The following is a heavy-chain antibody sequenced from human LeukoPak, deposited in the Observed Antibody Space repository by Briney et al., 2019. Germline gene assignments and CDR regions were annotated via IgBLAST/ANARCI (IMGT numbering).Heavy chain of an antibody. D-gene: IGHD6-6*01. Sequence: GGSLRLSCAASGFSFKTYAMIWVRQGPGKGLVWVSRINSDGSSTSYADSVKGRFTISRDNAKNTLYLQMNSLRAEDTAVYYCARVAKYSSPDDAFDIWGQGTMVTVSS. CDR3: ARVAKYSSPDDAFDI. CDR2: INSDGSST. V-gene: IGHV3-74*01. CDR1: GFSFKTYA. J-gene: IGHJ3*02.